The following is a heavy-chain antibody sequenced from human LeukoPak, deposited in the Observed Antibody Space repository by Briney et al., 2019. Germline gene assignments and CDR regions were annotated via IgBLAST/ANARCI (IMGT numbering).Heavy chain of an antibody. V-gene: IGHV3-11*01. CDR1: GFTFSDYY. J-gene: IGHJ3*02. CDR3: AREALTGGGAFDI. CDR2: ISSSGYTT. Sequence: PGGSLRLSCAASGFTFSDYYMSWIRQTPGKGLEWVSYISSSGYTTYHADSVKGRFTISRDNAKSSLYLQMNSLRAEDTAVYYCAREALTGGGAFDIWGQGTMVTVSS. D-gene: IGHD7-27*01.